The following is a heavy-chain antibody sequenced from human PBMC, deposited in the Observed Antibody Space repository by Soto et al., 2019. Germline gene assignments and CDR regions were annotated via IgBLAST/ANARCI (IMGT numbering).Heavy chain of an antibody. D-gene: IGHD6-19*01. CDR3: AKATTNGGWFNPFDS. Sequence: VSLSLSCSASGFSFVNYAMNWVRQAPGKGLEWVSGLSGSGTSTYYADSVKGRFTISRDNSRDTLFLQMNSLTADDTAVYYCAKATTNGGWFNPFDSWGQGALVTVSS. CDR1: GFSFVNYA. V-gene: IGHV3-23*01. J-gene: IGHJ4*02. CDR2: LSGSGTST.